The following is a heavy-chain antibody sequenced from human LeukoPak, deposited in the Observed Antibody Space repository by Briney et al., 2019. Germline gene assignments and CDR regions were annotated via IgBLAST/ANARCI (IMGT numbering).Heavy chain of an antibody. Sequence: PGRSLRLSCAASGFTFSSYGMHWVRQAPGKGLEWVAVISYDGSNKYYADSVKGRFTISRDNSKNTLYLQMNSLRAEDTAVYYCAKDFGGVRGVIIKPQYYFDYWGQGTLVTVSS. D-gene: IGHD3-10*01. V-gene: IGHV3-30*18. CDR3: AKDFGGVRGVIIKPQYYFDY. CDR2: ISYDGSNK. CDR1: GFTFSSYG. J-gene: IGHJ4*02.